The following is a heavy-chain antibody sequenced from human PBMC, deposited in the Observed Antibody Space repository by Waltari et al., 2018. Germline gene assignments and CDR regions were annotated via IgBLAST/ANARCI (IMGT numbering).Heavy chain of an antibody. D-gene: IGHD6-13*01. CDR1: GFPFRSSS. CDR2: ISSGGTYI. V-gene: IGHV3-21*01. CDR3: VRSTSWRYYFDT. Sequence: DVQLVESGGGLVKPGGSLRLSCAASGFPFRSSSMHWVRQAPGKGLEWVASISSGGTYIYYTYSVKGRFTISRGSVTDSLYLQMNSLRVEDTATYFCVRSTSWRYYFDTWGQGTLVAVSS. J-gene: IGHJ4*02.